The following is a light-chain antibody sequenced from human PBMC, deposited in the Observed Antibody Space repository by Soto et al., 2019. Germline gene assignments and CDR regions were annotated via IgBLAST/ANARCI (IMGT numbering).Light chain of an antibody. V-gene: IGKV3-11*01. CDR3: QQRGEWPPGAT. J-gene: IGKJ5*01. CDR1: QSVSSY. Sequence: EIVLTQSPATLSLSPGERATLSCRASQSVSSYLAWYQQKPGQAPRLLIYDASNRATGIPARFSGSGSGTDFTLTISSLEPEDFALYYCQQRGEWPPGATFGQGTRLEIK. CDR2: DAS.